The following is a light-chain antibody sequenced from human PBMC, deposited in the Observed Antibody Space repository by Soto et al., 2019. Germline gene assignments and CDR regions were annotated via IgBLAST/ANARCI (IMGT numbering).Light chain of an antibody. CDR3: QQRSKWPPLYT. J-gene: IGKJ2*01. CDR2: DAS. Sequence: EIVLTQSPATLSLSPGERATLSFRASQRVSSYLACYQQKPGEAPRLLIYDASNRATGITARFSGSGSATDFTLTISSLEPEDFAVYYCQQRSKWPPLYTFGQGTKLEIK. CDR1: QRVSSY. V-gene: IGKV3-11*01.